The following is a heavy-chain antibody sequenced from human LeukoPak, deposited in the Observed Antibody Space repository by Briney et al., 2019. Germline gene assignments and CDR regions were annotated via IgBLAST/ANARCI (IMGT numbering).Heavy chain of an antibody. D-gene: IGHD2-21*01. Sequence: ASVKVSCKSSGYSFTSYDINLVRQATGQGLEWMGWMNPNSGNTGYAQKFQGRVTITRNTSISTAYMELSSLRSEDTAVYYCARVPYCGGDWYSHDAFDLWGQGTMVTVSS. CDR3: ARVPYCGGDWYSHDAFDL. V-gene: IGHV1-8*03. CDR2: MNPNSGNT. J-gene: IGHJ3*01. CDR1: GYSFTSYD.